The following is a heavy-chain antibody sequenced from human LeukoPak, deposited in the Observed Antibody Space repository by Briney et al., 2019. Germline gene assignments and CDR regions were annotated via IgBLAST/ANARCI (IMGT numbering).Heavy chain of an antibody. CDR3: AREGALYYYDSSEEPYGMDV. CDR2: ISYDGSNK. D-gene: IGHD3-22*01. Sequence: GRSLRLSCAASGFTFSSYAMHWVRQAPGKGLEWVAVISYDGSNKYYADSAKGRFTISRDNSKNTLYLQMNSLRAEDTAVYYCAREGALYYYDSSEEPYGMDVWGQGTTVTVSS. CDR1: GFTFSSYA. J-gene: IGHJ6*02. V-gene: IGHV3-30*04.